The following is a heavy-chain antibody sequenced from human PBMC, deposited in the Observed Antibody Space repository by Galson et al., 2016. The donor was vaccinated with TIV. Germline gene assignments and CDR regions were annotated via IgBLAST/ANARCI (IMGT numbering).Heavy chain of an antibody. CDR1: GNSLTELV. D-gene: IGHD2/OR15-2a*01. Sequence: SVKVSCKVSGNSLTELVLHWVRQAPGKGLDWMGGFDPEVSKTVYAQRFQGRVTVTADTYRDTAYMELGSLRIEDTAVYYCATVAWFPGLSLDNWGQGTLVTVSS. CDR2: FDPEVSKT. J-gene: IGHJ4*02. V-gene: IGHV1-24*01. CDR3: ATVAWFPGLSLDN.